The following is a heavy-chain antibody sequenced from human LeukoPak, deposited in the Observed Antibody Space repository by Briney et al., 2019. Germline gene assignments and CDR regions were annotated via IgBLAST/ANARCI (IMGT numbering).Heavy chain of an antibody. CDR1: TSH. D-gene: IGHD4-17*01. CDR3: ARVDYEYYYGMDV. Sequence: ASVKVSCKATSHISWVRQAPGQGLEWMGWIGSYEGDTYYAQKFQGRVTVTTDTSTSTAYMELRSLRSDDTAVYYCARVDYEYYYGMDVWGQGTTVTVSS. V-gene: IGHV1-18*01. J-gene: IGHJ6*02. CDR2: IGSYEGDT.